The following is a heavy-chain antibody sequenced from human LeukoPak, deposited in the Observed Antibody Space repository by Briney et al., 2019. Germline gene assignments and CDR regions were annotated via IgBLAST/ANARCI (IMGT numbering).Heavy chain of an antibody. CDR1: GYIFTNYW. Sequence: GESLKISCLGSGYIFTNYWISWVRQMPGKGLEWMGRIDPSDSQTYYSPSFQGHVTISADESINTAYVQWSSLRASDTAVYYCARESRGWYFDLWGRGTLVTVSS. V-gene: IGHV5-10-1*01. D-gene: IGHD3-10*01. CDR3: ARESRGWYFDL. CDR2: IDPSDSQT. J-gene: IGHJ2*01.